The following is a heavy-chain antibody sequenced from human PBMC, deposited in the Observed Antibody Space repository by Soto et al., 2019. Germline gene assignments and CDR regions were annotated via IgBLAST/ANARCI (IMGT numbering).Heavy chain of an antibody. Sequence: QVQLVQSGAEVKKPGASVKVSCKASGYTFTSYDINWVRQATGQGLEWMGWMNPNSGNTGYAQKFQGRVTMTRNTSISTAYMELSSLRSEDTAVYYCAGGGMWLLQGDYYFDYWGQGTLVTVSS. D-gene: IGHD3-22*01. CDR3: AGGGMWLLQGDYYFDY. CDR1: GYTFTSYD. J-gene: IGHJ4*02. V-gene: IGHV1-8*01. CDR2: MNPNSGNT.